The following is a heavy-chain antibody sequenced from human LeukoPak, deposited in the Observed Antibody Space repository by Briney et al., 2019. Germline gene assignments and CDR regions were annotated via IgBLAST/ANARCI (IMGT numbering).Heavy chain of an antibody. V-gene: IGHV3-21*01. D-gene: IGHD5-24*01. J-gene: IGHJ4*02. CDR1: GFTFSNYD. Sequence: PGGSLRLSCAASGFTFSNYDMHWVRQAPGKGLEWVSAISSSSAYIYYADSVKGRFTISRDNAENSLFLQLNSLRAEDTAVYFCARDEEKATITGLDSWGQGTLVTVSS. CDR3: ARDEEKATITGLDS. CDR2: ISSSSAYI.